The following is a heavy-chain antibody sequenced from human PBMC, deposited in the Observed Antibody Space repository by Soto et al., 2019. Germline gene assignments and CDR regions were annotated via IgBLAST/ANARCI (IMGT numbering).Heavy chain of an antibody. Sequence: GGSLRLSCAASGFTFSRYSMNWVRQAPGKGLEWVSSISSSGSYIYYADSVKGRFTISRDNAKNSLYLQMNSLRAEDTAVYYCARDQVPDYYGSGSYPDAFAIWGQGTLVTVSS. CDR2: ISSSGSYI. D-gene: IGHD3-10*01. J-gene: IGHJ3*02. V-gene: IGHV3-21*01. CDR1: GFTFSRYS. CDR3: ARDQVPDYYGSGSYPDAFAI.